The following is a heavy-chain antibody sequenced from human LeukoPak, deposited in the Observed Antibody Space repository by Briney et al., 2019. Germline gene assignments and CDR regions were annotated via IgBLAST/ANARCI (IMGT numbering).Heavy chain of an antibody. CDR1: GFMFSSYS. J-gene: IGHJ4*02. CDR2: ISSSSSYI. CDR3: ARETYYYDSSGYYPFDY. D-gene: IGHD3-22*01. V-gene: IGHV3-21*05. Sequence: GGSLRLSCAASGFMFSSYSMNWVRQAPGKGLEWVSYISSSSSYIYYADSVKGRFTISRDNAKNSLYLQMNSLRAEDTAVYYCARETYYYDSSGYYPFDYWGQGTLVTVSS.